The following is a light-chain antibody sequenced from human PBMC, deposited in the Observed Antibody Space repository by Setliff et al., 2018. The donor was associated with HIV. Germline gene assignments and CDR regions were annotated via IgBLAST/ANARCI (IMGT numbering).Light chain of an antibody. V-gene: IGLV2-14*03. CDR1: SSDVGGSNY. Sequence: QSALTQPASVSGSPGQSFTISCTGTSSDVGGSNYVSWYQQHPGKAPKLMIYDVSNRPSGVSNRFSGSKSGNTASLTISGLQAEDEADYYCSSYTSSSTLVVFGGGTK. CDR3: SSYTSSSTLVV. J-gene: IGLJ2*01. CDR2: DVS.